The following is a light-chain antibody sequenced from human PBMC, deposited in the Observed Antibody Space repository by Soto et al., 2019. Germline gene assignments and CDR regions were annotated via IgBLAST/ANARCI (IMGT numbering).Light chain of an antibody. V-gene: IGLV1-44*01. J-gene: IGLJ1*01. CDR2: SNN. CDR1: SSNIGSNT. Sequence: QSVLTQPPSASGTPGQRVTSSCSGSSSNIGSNTVNWYQQLPGTAPKLLIYSNNQRPSGVPDRFSGSKSGTSASLAISGLQSEDEADYYCAAWDDSLNGVCGTGTQVTVL. CDR3: AAWDDSLNGV.